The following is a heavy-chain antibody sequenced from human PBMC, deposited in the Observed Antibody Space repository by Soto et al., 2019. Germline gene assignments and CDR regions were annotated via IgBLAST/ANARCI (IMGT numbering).Heavy chain of an antibody. CDR1: GFIFSSYA. CDR3: ARFLAYDAFDI. J-gene: IGHJ3*02. Sequence: GGSLRLSCSASGFIFSSYAMHWVRQAPGKGLXYLSXXXNXGXTXYXXXXVKGRFTISRDNSKNTLYLQMNSLRAQDTAVYYCARFLAYDAFDIWGQGTMVTVSS. V-gene: IGHV3-64*04. CDR2: XXNXGXTX.